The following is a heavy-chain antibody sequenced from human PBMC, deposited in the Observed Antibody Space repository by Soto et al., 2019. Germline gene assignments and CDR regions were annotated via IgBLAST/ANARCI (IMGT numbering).Heavy chain of an antibody. CDR3: ARDRDWALDY. CDR1: GFTFSSYW. Sequence: EVQLVESGGGLVQPGGSLRLSCASSGFTFSSYWMRWVRQAPGKGLEWVANIRPDGKEKYYVDSVKGRFTISRDNAKNSLHLEMNSLGAEDTAVYYCARDRDWALDYWGQRALVTVSS. J-gene: IGHJ4*02. V-gene: IGHV3-7*03. D-gene: IGHD3-9*01. CDR2: IRPDGKEK.